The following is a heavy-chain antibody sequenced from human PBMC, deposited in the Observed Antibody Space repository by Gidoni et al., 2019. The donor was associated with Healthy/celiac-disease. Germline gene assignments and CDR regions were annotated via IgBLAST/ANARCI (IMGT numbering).Heavy chain of an antibody. Sequence: QVQLQESGPGLVKPSETLSLTCTVSGGSISSYYWSWIRQPPGKGLEWIGYIYYSGSTNYNPSLKSRVTISVDTSKNQFSLKLSSVTAADTAVYYCARDTRFGYSSSYYYYGMDVWGQGTTVTVSS. D-gene: IGHD6-6*01. CDR3: ARDTRFGYSSSYYYYGMDV. CDR1: GGSISSYY. V-gene: IGHV4-59*01. CDR2: IYYSGST. J-gene: IGHJ6*02.